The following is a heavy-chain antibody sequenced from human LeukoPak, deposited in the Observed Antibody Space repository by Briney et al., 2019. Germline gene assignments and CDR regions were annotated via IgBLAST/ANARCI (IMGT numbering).Heavy chain of an antibody. D-gene: IGHD6-6*01. CDR3: ARDLSSSFYYYYYYMDV. CDR1: GYTFTGYY. CDR2: INPNSGGT. V-gene: IGHV1-2*02. J-gene: IGHJ6*03. Sequence: GASVKVSCKASGYTFTGYYMHWVRQAPGQGLKWMGWINPNSGGTNYAQKFQGRVTMTRDTSISTAYMELSRLRSDDTAVYYCARDLSSSFYYYYYYMDVWGKGTTVTVSS.